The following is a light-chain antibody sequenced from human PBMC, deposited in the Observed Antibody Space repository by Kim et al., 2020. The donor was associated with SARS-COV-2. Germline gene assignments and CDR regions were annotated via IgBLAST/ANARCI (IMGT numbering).Light chain of an antibody. Sequence: QRVTISCTGSGSNSGAGYHVHWYQQLPGTAPKRLIYGDSNRPSGVPDRFSGSKSGTSASLAITGLRAEDEADYYCQSFDNSLSGWVFGGGTQLTVL. CDR1: GSNSGAGYH. V-gene: IGLV1-40*01. CDR3: QSFDNSLSGWV. CDR2: GDS. J-gene: IGLJ3*02.